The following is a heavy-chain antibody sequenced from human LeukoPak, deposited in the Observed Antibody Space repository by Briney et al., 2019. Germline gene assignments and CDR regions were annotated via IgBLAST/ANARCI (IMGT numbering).Heavy chain of an antibody. J-gene: IGHJ4*02. V-gene: IGHV3-48*04. D-gene: IGHD3-10*01. CDR2: ISSSGSTI. CDR1: GFTFSTHD. CDR3: ARGPYGSGSLDY. Sequence: GGSLRLSCAASGFTFSTHDLNWVRQAPGKGLEWVSYISSSGSTIYYADSVKGRFTISRDNAKNSLYLQMNSLRAEDTAVYYCARGPYGSGSLDYWGQGTLVTVSS.